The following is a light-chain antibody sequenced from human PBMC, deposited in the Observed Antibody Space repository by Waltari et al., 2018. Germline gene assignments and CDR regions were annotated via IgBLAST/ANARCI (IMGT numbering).Light chain of an antibody. CDR3: QQYNSYSLT. V-gene: IGKV1-5*01. J-gene: IGKJ4*01. CDR2: DAS. Sequence: DIQMSQSPSTLPASVVDRVTIPRRASQRISSWLAWYQQKPGKAPKLLIYDASSLESGVPSRFSGSGSGTEFTLTISSLQPDDFATYYCQQYNSYSLTFGGGTK. CDR1: QRISSW.